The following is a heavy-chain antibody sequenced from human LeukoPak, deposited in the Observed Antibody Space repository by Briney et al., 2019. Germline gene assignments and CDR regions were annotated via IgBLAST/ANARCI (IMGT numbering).Heavy chain of an antibody. V-gene: IGHV3-13*01. CDR2: IGTAGDT. CDR1: GFTFSTYD. J-gene: IGHJ6*02. CDR3: VRDPSGRGMDV. Sequence: GGSLRLSCAASGFTFSTYDMHWVRQPTGKGLEWVSLIGTAGDTHYPGSVKGRFTVSRENAKNSLYLQMNSLGAGDTAVYYCVRDPSGRGMDVWGQGTTVTVSS. D-gene: IGHD6-19*01.